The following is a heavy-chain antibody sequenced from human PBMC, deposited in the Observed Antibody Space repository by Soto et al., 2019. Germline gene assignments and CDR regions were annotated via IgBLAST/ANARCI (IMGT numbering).Heavy chain of an antibody. CDR2: ISWNSGSI. Sequence: SGGALRRSGAASVFTFDDYAMHWVRQAPGKGLEWVSGISWNSGSIGYADSVRGRFTISRDNAKNSLYLQMNSLRAEDTALYYCAKDITLGGSSGYYLGFDYWGQGTLVTVSS. V-gene: IGHV3-9*01. CDR3: AKDITLGGSSGYYLGFDY. J-gene: IGHJ4*02. CDR1: VFTFDDYA. D-gene: IGHD3-22*01.